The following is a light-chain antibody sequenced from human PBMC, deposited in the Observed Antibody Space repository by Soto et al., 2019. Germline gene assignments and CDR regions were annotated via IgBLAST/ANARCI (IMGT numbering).Light chain of an antibody. Sequence: EIVLTQSPGTLSLSPGERATLSCRASQSVSSSYLAWYQQKPGQAPRLLIYGASSRATGIPDRFSGSGSGTHFTLPISRLEPEDFAVYFCPQYGSSPKAFGRGAKVEIK. CDR2: GAS. V-gene: IGKV3-20*01. CDR1: QSVSSSY. CDR3: PQYGSSPKA. J-gene: IGKJ1*01.